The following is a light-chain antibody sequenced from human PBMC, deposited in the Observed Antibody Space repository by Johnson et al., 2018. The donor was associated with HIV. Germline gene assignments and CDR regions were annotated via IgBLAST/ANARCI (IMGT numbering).Light chain of an antibody. CDR3: GTWDSSLIAV. CDR2: DNT. Sequence: QSVLTQPPSVSAAPGQRVTISCSGSSSNIGSNYVSWYQQVPGTAPKLLIYDNTKRPSGIPDRFSGSKSGTSATLGITGLQTGDEADYYCGTWDSSLIAVFGTGTKVTVL. CDR1: SSNIGSNY. V-gene: IGLV1-51*01. J-gene: IGLJ1*01.